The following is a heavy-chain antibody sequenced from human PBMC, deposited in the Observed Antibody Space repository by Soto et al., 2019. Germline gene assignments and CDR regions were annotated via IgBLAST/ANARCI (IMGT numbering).Heavy chain of an antibody. V-gene: IGHV3-33*01. D-gene: IGHD5-12*01. CDR2: ISNDENIK. CDR3: ARGLRGVLDY. Sequence: LKISCVACGVKFGNFGMHWVRQAPGKGLEWLTVISNDENIKQDSVRGRFAIARDNSKNTLYLHLTSLRAEDTAIYYWARGLRGVLDYWGQGTLVTASS. CDR1: GVKFGNFG. J-gene: IGHJ4*02.